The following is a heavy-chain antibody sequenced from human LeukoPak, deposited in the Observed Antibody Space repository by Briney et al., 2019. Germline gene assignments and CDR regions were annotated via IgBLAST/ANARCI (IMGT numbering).Heavy chain of an antibody. J-gene: IGHJ6*02. CDR3: ARGRPPITIFGVVIEDPYYYYGMDV. Sequence: SETLSLTCAVYGGSFSGYYWSWIRQPPGKGLEWIGEINHSGSTNYNPSLKSRVTISVDTSKNQFSLKLRSVTAADTAVYYCARGRPPITIFGVVIEDPYYYYGMDVWGQGTTVTVCS. CDR2: INHSGST. V-gene: IGHV4-34*01. D-gene: IGHD3-3*01. CDR1: GGSFSGYY.